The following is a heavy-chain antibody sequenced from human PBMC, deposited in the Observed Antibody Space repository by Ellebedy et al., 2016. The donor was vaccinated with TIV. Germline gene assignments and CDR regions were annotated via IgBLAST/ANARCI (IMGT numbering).Heavy chain of an antibody. J-gene: IGHJ3*02. CDR3: ASGAYDI. CDR1: GFTFSNNS. V-gene: IGHV3-48*04. CDR2: ISSTGTTI. Sequence: GESLKISCTASGFTFSNNSMNWVRQAPGKGLEWVSYISSTGTTIYYADSVKGRFTISRDNGKISLYLQMNSLTAENTGVYYCASGAYDIWGQGTMVIVSS.